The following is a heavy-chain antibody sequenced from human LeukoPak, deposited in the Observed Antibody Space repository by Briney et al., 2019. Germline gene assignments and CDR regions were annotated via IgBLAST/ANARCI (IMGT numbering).Heavy chain of an antibody. D-gene: IGHD6-19*01. CDR1: GFTFSSYW. J-gene: IGHJ4*02. CDR3: TRHGGRIAVADNY. Sequence: QTGGSLRLSCAASGFTFSSYWMSWVRQASGKGLEWVGRIRSKANSYATAYAASVKGRFTISRDDSKNAAYLQMNSLKTKDTAVYYCTRHGGRIAVADNYWGQGTLVTVSS. V-gene: IGHV3-73*01. CDR2: IRSKANSYAT.